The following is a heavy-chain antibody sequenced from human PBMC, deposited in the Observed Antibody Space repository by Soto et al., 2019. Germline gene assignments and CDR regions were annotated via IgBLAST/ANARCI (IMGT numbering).Heavy chain of an antibody. Sequence: QVLLVESGGGVVQPGRSLRLSCAASEFTFSTYPMHWVRQAPGKGLEWVAVISYDETNKYYADSVKGRFTIYRDNSKNTLYLQMNSLRADDTAVYYCARGASDFWGGYPEIHYFDYWGQGTLVTVSS. CDR3: ARGASDFWGGYPEIHYFDY. V-gene: IGHV3-30-3*01. CDR1: EFTFSTYP. D-gene: IGHD3-3*01. J-gene: IGHJ4*02. CDR2: ISYDETNK.